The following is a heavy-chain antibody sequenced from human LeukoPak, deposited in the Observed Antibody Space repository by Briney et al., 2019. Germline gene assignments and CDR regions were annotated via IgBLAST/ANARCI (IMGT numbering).Heavy chain of an antibody. D-gene: IGHD3-22*01. CDR1: GGSISSGGYS. CDR3: ARENYYDSSGYPPVFDY. V-gene: IGHV4-31*03. J-gene: IGHJ4*02. CDR2: IYYSGST. Sequence: PSQTLSLTCTVSGGSISSGGYSWSWIRQHPGKGLEWIGYIYYSGSTYYNPSLKSRVTISVDTSKNQFSLKLSSVTAADTAVYYCARENYYDSSGYPPVFDYWGQGTLVTVSS.